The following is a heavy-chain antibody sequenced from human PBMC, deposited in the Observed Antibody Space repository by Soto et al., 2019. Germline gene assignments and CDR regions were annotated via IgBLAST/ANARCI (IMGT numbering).Heavy chain of an antibody. D-gene: IGHD3-22*01. CDR1: GYTFTSYY. Sequence: GASVKVSCKASGYTFTSYYMHWVRQAPGQGLEWMGIINPSGGSTSYAQKFQGRVTMTRDTSTSTVYMELSSLRSEDTAVYYCARDRTGYYDSSGLFDIWGQGTMVTVSS. CDR2: INPSGGST. J-gene: IGHJ3*02. V-gene: IGHV1-46*01. CDR3: ARDRTGYYDSSGLFDI.